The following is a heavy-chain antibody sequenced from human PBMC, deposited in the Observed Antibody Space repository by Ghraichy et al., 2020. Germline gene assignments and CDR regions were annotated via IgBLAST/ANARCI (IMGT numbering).Heavy chain of an antibody. CDR1: GGSISSSSYY. Sequence: SETLSLTCTVSGGSISSSSYYWGWIRQPPGKGLEWIGSIYYSGSTYYNPSLKSRVTISVDTSKNQFSLKMSSVTAADTAVYYCARLNSGSYVLHHYFDYWGQGTLVTVSS. CDR2: IYYSGST. D-gene: IGHD1-26*01. CDR3: ARLNSGSYVLHHYFDY. J-gene: IGHJ4*02. V-gene: IGHV4-39*01.